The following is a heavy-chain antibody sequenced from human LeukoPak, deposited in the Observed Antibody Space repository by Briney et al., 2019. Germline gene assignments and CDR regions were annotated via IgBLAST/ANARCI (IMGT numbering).Heavy chain of an antibody. CDR3: ARSHSGSYYNDAFDI. V-gene: IGHV1-8*01. Sequence: ASVKVSCKASGYTFTSYDISWVRQATGQGLEWMGWMNPNSANTGYAQKFQGRVTMTRNTSISTAYMELSSLRSEDTAVYYCARSHSGSYYNDAFDIWGQGTLVTVSS. CDR1: GYTFTSYD. D-gene: IGHD3-10*01. CDR2: MNPNSANT. J-gene: IGHJ3*02.